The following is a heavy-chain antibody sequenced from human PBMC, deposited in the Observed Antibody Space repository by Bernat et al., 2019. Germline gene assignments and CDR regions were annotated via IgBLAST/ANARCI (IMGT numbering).Heavy chain of an antibody. CDR2: ISYDGSNK. D-gene: IGHD5-18*01. CDR3: AKDPTTSKRIQHPPGD. J-gene: IGHJ4*02. V-gene: IGHV3-30*18. Sequence: QVQLVESGGGVVQPGRSLRLSCAASGFTFSSYGMHWVRQAPGKGLEWVAVISYDGSNKYYADSVKGRFTISRDNSKNTLYLQMNSLRAEDTAVYYCAKDPTTSKRIQHPPGDWGQGTLVTVSS. CDR1: GFTFSSYG.